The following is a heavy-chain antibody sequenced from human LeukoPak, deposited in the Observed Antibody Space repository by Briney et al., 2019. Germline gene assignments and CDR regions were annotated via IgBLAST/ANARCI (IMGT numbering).Heavy chain of an antibody. V-gene: IGHV4-59*08. Sequence: SETLSLTCTVSGGSISSYYWNWIRQPPGKGLEWIGYIYYNGSTSYNPSLKSRVTISIDKSKNQFSLKLSSVTAADTAVYYCASALAGGGQYDAFDIWGQGTMVTVSS. J-gene: IGHJ3*02. CDR2: IYYNGST. CDR3: ASALAGGGQYDAFDI. D-gene: IGHD2-15*01. CDR1: GGSISSYY.